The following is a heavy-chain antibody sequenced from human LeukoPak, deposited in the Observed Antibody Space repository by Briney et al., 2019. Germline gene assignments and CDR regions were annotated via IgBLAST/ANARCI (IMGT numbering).Heavy chain of an antibody. V-gene: IGHV3-53*01. CDR1: GFTVSSND. J-gene: IGHJ4*02. Sequence: PAGGSLRLSCAASGFTVSSNDMSWVRQAPGKGLECISVIYSGGSTDYADSVKGRLTISRDNSKNTLYLQMNSLRAEDTAVYYCARVVDHDYGDYYLDYWGQGTPVTVSS. CDR3: ARVVDHDYGDYYLDY. CDR2: IYSGGST. D-gene: IGHD4-17*01.